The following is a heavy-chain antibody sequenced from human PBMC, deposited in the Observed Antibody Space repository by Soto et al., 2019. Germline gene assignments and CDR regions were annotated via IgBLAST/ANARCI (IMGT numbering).Heavy chain of an antibody. CDR1: GGSISSGDYF. CDR3: ARGLVIRPYYYHGMDV. Sequence: QVQLQESGPGLVKPSQTLFLTCTVSGGSISSGDYFWSWIRQSPGKGLEWIGYISSIGSTYYNPSLKSRVSVSRDTSKNQFSLKLSSVTTTDTAVYYCARGLVIRPYYYHGMDVWGQGTTVTVSS. CDR2: ISSIGST. V-gene: IGHV4-30-4*01. D-gene: IGHD3-9*01. J-gene: IGHJ6*02.